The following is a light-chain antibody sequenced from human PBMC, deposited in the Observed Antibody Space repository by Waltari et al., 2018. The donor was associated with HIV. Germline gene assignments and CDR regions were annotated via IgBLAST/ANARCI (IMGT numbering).Light chain of an antibody. CDR3: SSYADRNGFYVV. CDR1: NSDIGGYNY. Sequence: QSALTQPPSASGSPGQSVTISCPGTNSDIGGYNYVPWYQQHPGKAPKLVISEVTKRPSGVPDRFSGSKSGTTASLTVSGLQAEDEADYYCSSYADRNGFYVVFGGGTRLTVL. J-gene: IGLJ2*01. V-gene: IGLV2-8*01. CDR2: EVT.